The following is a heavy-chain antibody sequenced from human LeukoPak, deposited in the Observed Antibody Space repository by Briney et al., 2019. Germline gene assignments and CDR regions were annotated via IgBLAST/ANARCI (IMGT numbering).Heavy chain of an antibody. Sequence: GASVKVSCKAIGYTFSSYYMHWVRQAPGQGLEWMGVINTSGGSTSYTTYAQKFQGRLTMTMDKSTSTVYMELSSLRSEDTAVYYCARDPGYFDSSGYSNENYHYYYMDVWGIGTAVTISS. D-gene: IGHD3-22*01. CDR2: INTSGGST. CDR3: ARDPGYFDSSGYSNENYHYYYMDV. V-gene: IGHV1-46*01. CDR1: GYTFSSYY. J-gene: IGHJ6*03.